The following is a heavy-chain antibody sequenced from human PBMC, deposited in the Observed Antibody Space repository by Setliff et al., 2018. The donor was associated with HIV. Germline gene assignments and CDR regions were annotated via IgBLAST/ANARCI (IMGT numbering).Heavy chain of an antibody. D-gene: IGHD6-19*01. CDR3: ARRGAYSSGWYQVGFDY. V-gene: IGHV4-39*01. Sequence: ETLSLTCTVSGGSISISSYYWGWIRQPPGRGLEWIGSIYYSGITYYNPSLESRLTMSVDTSKNQFSLKLSSVTAADTAVYYCARRGAYSSGWYQVGFDYWGQGTLVTVSS. J-gene: IGHJ4*02. CDR1: GGSISISSYY. CDR2: IYYSGIT.